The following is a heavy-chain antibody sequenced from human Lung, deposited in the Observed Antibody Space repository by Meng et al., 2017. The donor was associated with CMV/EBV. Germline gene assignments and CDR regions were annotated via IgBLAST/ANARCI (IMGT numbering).Heavy chain of an antibody. CDR2: IYPGDSDT. V-gene: IGHV5-51*01. J-gene: IGHJ5*02. CDR1: GYSFTSYW. D-gene: IGHD6-6*01. CDR3: ARGVYSSSSNWFDP. Sequence: SXXGSGYSFTSYWIGWVRQMPGKGLEWMGIIYPGDSDTRYSPSFQGQVTNSADKSISTAYLQWSTLEASDTAMYYVARGVYSSSSNWFDPWGQGTLVTVSS.